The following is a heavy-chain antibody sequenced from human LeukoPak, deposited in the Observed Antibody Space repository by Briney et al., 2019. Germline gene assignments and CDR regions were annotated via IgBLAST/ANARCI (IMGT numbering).Heavy chain of an antibody. J-gene: IGHJ4*02. D-gene: IGHD2-2*01. Sequence: ASVKVSCKASGGTFSSYAISWVRQAPGQGLEGMGGIIPIFGTANYAQKFQGRVTITEDESTSTAYMELSSLRSEDTAVYYCARGRLGYCSSTSCFNFDYWGQGTLVTVSS. CDR1: GGTFSSYA. CDR2: IIPIFGTA. V-gene: IGHV1-69*13. CDR3: ARGRLGYCSSTSCFNFDY.